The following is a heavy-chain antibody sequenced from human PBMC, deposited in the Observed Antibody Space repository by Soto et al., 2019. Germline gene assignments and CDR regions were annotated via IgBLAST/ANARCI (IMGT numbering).Heavy chain of an antibody. V-gene: IGHV3-33*01. CDR3: AREGYCSGGGCSGGMDV. CDR1: VFAFSGYG. J-gene: IGHJ6*02. Sequence: PGWSLRLSCASSVFAFSGYGMHWVRQAPGKGLEWVAFIWFDGSDALYSDSVKGRFSITRDNSKNTLFLQLNSLRGDDTAVYYCAREGYCSGGGCSGGMDVWGQGTTVTVSS. D-gene: IGHD2-15*01. CDR2: IWFDGSDA.